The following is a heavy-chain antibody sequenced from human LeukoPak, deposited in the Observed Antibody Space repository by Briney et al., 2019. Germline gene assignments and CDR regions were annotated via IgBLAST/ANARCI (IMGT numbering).Heavy chain of an antibody. Sequence: GGSLRLSCTASGFSLRSYSRSWVRQPPGKGLEWVSHISPRSGIISYAASVRRLFTIFEDNTKNFLYMQMNSLRAEDMAVYYCARDNDWDFDYWGQGTLVPVSS. J-gene: IGHJ4*02. CDR1: GFSLRSYS. V-gene: IGHV3-48*04. D-gene: IGHD3-9*01. CDR2: ISPRSGII. CDR3: ARDNDWDFDY.